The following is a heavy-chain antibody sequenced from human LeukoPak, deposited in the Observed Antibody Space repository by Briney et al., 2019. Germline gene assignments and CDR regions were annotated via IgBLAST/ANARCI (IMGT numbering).Heavy chain of an antibody. CDR3: ASKGAGYCRSTNCQGAFDI. CDR1: GYTFISYD. J-gene: IGHJ3*02. CDR2: MNPNSGNT. Sequence: ASVKVSCKASGYTFISYDINWVRQATGQGLEWMGWMNPNSGNTGYAQKFQGRLTMTRDTSIGTAYMELNSLRSEDTAVYYCASKGAGYCRSTNCQGAFDIWGQGTMVSVSS. V-gene: IGHV1-8*01. D-gene: IGHD2-2*01.